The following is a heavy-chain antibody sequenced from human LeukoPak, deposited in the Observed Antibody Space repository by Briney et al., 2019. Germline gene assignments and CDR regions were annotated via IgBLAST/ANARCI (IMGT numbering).Heavy chain of an antibody. D-gene: IGHD3-10*01. CDR3: AKSPVWFGELLFSLDY. CDR2: ISWNSGSI. Sequence: GGSLRLSCAAPGFTFDDYAMHWVRQAPGKGLEWVSGISWNSGSIGYADSVKGRFTISRDNAKNSLYLQMNSLRAEDTALYYCAKSPVWFGELLFSLDYWGQGTLVTVS. J-gene: IGHJ4*02. CDR1: GFTFDDYA. V-gene: IGHV3-9*01.